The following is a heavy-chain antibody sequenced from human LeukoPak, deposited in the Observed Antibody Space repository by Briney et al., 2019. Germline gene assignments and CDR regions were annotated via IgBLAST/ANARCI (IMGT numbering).Heavy chain of an antibody. J-gene: IGHJ4*02. CDR1: GVSFSDYY. D-gene: IGHD3-22*01. CDR2: INHSGYT. Sequence: SETLSLTCAVSGVSFSDYYWRWVRQTPGKGLEWIGEINHSGYTNDSPSLKSRVTLSIDTSRKQFSLNLRSVTVAHSGIYYCTRITTGHDYWGQGTLVTVSS. CDR3: TRITTGHDY. V-gene: IGHV4-34*01.